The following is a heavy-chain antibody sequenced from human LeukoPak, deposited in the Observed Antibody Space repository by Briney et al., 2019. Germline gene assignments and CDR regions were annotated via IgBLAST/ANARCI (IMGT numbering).Heavy chain of an antibody. D-gene: IGHD3-3*01. J-gene: IGHJ5*02. CDR1: GGSISSGDYY. CDR2: IYYSGST. CDR3: ARAWFLEWLPTRNHDKNWFDP. Sequence: SETLSLTCTVSGGSISSGDYYWSWIRQPPGKGLEWIGYIYYSGSTYYNPSLKSRVTISVDTSKNQFSLKLSSVTAADTAVYYCARAWFLEWLPTRNHDKNWFDPWGQGTLVTVSS. V-gene: IGHV4-30-4*08.